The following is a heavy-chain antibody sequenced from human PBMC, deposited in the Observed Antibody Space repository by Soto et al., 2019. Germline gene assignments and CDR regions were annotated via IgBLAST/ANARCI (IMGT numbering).Heavy chain of an antibody. V-gene: IGHV4-34*01. Sequence: SETLSLTCAVYGGSFSGYYWSWIRQPPGKGLEWIGEINHSGSTNYNPSLKSRVTISVDTSKNQFSLKLSSVTAADTAGYYCARDDPPSHYLDYWGQGTLVTVSS. D-gene: IGHD3-10*01. CDR3: ARDDPPSHYLDY. CDR1: GGSFSGYY. CDR2: INHSGST. J-gene: IGHJ4*02.